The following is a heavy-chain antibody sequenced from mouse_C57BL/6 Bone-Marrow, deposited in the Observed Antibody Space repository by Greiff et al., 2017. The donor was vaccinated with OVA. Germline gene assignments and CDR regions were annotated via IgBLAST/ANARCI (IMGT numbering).Heavy chain of an antibody. J-gene: IGHJ3*01. D-gene: IGHD2-2*01. CDR2: IDPEDGGT. CDR1: GFNIKDYY. Sequence: EVQLHQSGAELVKPGASVKLSCTASGFNIKDYYMHWVKQRTEQGLEWIGRIDPEDGGTKYASKFQGKATITADTSSNTAYLQLSSLTSEDTAVYYWARWGVTTKFADWGQGTLVTVSA. CDR3: ARWGVTTKFAD. V-gene: IGHV14-2*01.